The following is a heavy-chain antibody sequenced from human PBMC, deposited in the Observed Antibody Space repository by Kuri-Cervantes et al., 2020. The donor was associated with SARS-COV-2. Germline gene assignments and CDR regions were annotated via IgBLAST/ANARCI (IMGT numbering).Heavy chain of an antibody. CDR2: ISATGST. V-gene: IGHV4-4*07. D-gene: IGHD2-21*01. Sequence: GSLRLSCSVTGGSISGYYWSWIRQSAAKELKWIGRISATGSTNYIPGLKSRVTMSVDTSQSQFSLRLNSVTAADTATYYCARGGRRAGAYYFDLWGPGILVTVSS. CDR1: GGSISGYY. J-gene: IGHJ4*02. CDR3: ARGGRRAGAYYFDL.